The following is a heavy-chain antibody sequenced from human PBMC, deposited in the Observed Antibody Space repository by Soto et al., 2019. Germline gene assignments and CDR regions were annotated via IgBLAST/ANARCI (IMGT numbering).Heavy chain of an antibody. J-gene: IGHJ3*02. CDR2: ISSSSSYI. Sequence: GGSLRLSCAASGFTFSSYSMNWVRQAPGKGLEWVSSISSSSSYIYYADSVKGRFTISRDNAKNSLYLQMNSLRGEDTALDYCVREGLATVVTSGAFDNWGQGTMVTVSS. V-gene: IGHV3-21*01. CDR3: VREGLATVVTSGAFDN. CDR1: GFTFSSYS. D-gene: IGHD4-17*01.